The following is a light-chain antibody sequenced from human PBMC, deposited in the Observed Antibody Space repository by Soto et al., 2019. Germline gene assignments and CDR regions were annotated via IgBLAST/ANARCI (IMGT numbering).Light chain of an antibody. Sequence: DIQMTQSPSTLSASVRDRVTITCRASQSISTWLAWYQQKPGKAPKLLIYKASTLESGVPSRFSGSGSGTEFTLTISSLQPDDFATYYCQQYNSYSRTFGGGTKVEIK. CDR3: QQYNSYSRT. V-gene: IGKV1-5*03. CDR2: KAS. J-gene: IGKJ4*01. CDR1: QSISTW.